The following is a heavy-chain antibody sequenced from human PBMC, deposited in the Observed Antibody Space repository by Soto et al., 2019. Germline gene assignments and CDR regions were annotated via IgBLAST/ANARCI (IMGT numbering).Heavy chain of an antibody. D-gene: IGHD4-17*01. CDR2: IIGIGDTA. Sequence: EVQLLEAGGGLVQPGGSLRLSCAASGFSFRDYGMSWVRQAPGKGLEWLAAIIGIGDTAYYADSVRGRFTISRFKYKNTLYLQLNDLGADDTAIYYCAKDYDYGDSLPFDYRGQGTLVTVSS. CDR1: GFSFRDYG. V-gene: IGHV3-23*01. CDR3: AKDYDYGDSLPFDY. J-gene: IGHJ4*02.